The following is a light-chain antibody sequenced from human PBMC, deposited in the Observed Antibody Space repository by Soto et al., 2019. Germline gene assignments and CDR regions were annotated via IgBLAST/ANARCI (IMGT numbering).Light chain of an antibody. J-gene: IGKJ5*01. CDR1: QSTSNH. Sequence: DNQMTQSPSSLSASVGDTVTITCQPSQSTSNHLNWYQQKPAKAAKFLIDAASIFVKEVPSRVSVSRSGRDFALTISSLQPEAFATYFCQQSYSMPYTFGQGTRLEIK. CDR2: AAS. V-gene: IGKV1-39*01. CDR3: QQSYSMPYT.